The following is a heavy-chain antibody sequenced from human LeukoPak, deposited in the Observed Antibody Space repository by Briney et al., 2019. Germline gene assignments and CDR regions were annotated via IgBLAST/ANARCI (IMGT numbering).Heavy chain of an antibody. CDR1: GFTFSDYY. CDR3: AKRWGCTSTNCYRQGFDYNYYYMDV. V-gene: IGHV3-11*01. J-gene: IGHJ6*03. Sequence: PGGSLRLSCAASGFTFSDYYMSWIRQAPGKGLEWVSYISSSGSTIYYADSVKGRFTISRDNSKNTLYLQMNSLRAEDTAVYYCAKRWGCTSTNCYRQGFDYNYYYMDVWGKGTTVTVSS. D-gene: IGHD2-2*01. CDR2: ISSSGSTI.